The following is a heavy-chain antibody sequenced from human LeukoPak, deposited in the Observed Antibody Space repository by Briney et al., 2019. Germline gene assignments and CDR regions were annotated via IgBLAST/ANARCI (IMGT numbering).Heavy chain of an antibody. CDR1: GFTFSNW. CDR3: ATSRTFDY. Sequence: PGGSLRLSCAASGFTFSNWMHWVRQAPGKGLVWVPRIKSDGSSTSYADFAKGRFTISRNNAKNTVYLQMNSLRAEDTAVYYCATSRTFDYWGQGTLVTVSS. J-gene: IGHJ4*02. CDR2: IKSDGSST. V-gene: IGHV3-74*01.